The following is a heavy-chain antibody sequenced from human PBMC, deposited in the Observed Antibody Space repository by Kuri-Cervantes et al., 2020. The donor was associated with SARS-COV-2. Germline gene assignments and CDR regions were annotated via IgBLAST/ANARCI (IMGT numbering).Heavy chain of an antibody. J-gene: IGHJ6*02. CDR3: ASYYGSGLYGMDV. CDR1: GFTVSSNY. Sequence: GGSLRLSCAASGFTVSSNYMSWVRQAPGKGLEWVSVIYSGGSTYYADSVKGRFTISRDNSKNTLYLQMNSLRAEDTAVYYCASYYGSGLYGMDVWGQGTTVTVSS. CDR2: IYSGGST. V-gene: IGHV3-66*01. D-gene: IGHD3-10*01.